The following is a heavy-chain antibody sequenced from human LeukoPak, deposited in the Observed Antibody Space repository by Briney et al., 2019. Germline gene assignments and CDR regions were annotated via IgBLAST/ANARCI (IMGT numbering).Heavy chain of an antibody. CDR1: GASISGSNYY. D-gene: IGHD6-19*01. J-gene: IGHJ6*03. Sequence: PSETLSLTCAVSGASISGSNYYWGWIRQPPGKGLEWIGSIYYSGSTYYNPSLKSRVTISVDTSKNQFSLKLSSVTAADTAVYYCARLWLLRYYMDVWGKGTTVTISS. V-gene: IGHV4-39*01. CDR3: ARLWLLRYYMDV. CDR2: IYYSGST.